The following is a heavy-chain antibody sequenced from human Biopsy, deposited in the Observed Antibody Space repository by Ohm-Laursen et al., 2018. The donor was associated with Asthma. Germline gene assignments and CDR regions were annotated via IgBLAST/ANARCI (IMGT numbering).Heavy chain of an antibody. V-gene: IGHV3-7*05. Sequence: SLRLSCTAFAFTFSTYWMTWVRQAPGKGLQWVATINQYGSEESYVDSVKGRFTISRDNAKNPLYLQMNSLRVDDTAFYYCARVAWDIVVVPAAMPGAYFDHWGQGALVTVSS. CDR3: ARVAWDIVVVPAAMPGAYFDH. CDR1: AFTFSTYW. D-gene: IGHD2-2*01. J-gene: IGHJ4*02. CDR2: INQYGSEE.